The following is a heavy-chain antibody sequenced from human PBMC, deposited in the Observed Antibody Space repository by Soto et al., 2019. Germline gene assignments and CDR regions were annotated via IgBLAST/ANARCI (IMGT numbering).Heavy chain of an antibody. D-gene: IGHD2-15*01. J-gene: IGHJ6*02. V-gene: IGHV3-33*01. CDR3: ARDKGGYCSGGSCYRSMYYYGMDV. CDR1: GFTFSSYG. CDR2: IWYDGSNK. Sequence: QVQLVESGGGVVQPGRSLRLSCAASGFTFSSYGMHWVRQAPGKGLEWVAVIWYDGSNKYYADSVKGRFTISRDNSKNTLYLQMNSLRVEDTAVYYCARDKGGYCSGGSCYRSMYYYGMDVWGQGTTVTVSS.